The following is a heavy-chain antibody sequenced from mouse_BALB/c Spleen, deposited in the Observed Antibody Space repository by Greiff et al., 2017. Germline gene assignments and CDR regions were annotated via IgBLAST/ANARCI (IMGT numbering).Heavy chain of an antibody. D-gene: IGHD2-4*01. CDR1: GYTFTSYW. CDR2: IYPGDGDT. Sequence: VQLQQSGAELARPGASVKLSCKASGYTFTSYWMQWVKQRPGQGLEWIGAIYPGDGDTRYTQKFKGKATLTADKSSSTAYMQLSSLASEDSAVYYCARDYDYDGYYAMDYWGQGTSVTVSS. CDR3: ARDYDYDGYYAMDY. V-gene: IGHV1-87*01. J-gene: IGHJ4*01.